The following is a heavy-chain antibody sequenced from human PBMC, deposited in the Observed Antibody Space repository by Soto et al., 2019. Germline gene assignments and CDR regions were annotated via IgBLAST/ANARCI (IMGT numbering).Heavy chain of an antibody. CDR2: ISSSSSYI. Sequence: GGSLRLSCAASGFTFSSYSMNWVRQAPGKGLEWVSSISSSSSYIYYADSVKGRFTISRDNAKNSLYLQMNSLRAEDTAVYYFARDSVDISGCIDYWGQGTLVTVSS. V-gene: IGHV3-21*01. J-gene: IGHJ4*02. D-gene: IGHD6-19*01. CDR1: GFTFSSYS. CDR3: ARDSVDISGCIDY.